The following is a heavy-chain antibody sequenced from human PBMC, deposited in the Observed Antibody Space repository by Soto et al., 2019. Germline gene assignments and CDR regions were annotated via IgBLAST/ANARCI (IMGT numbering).Heavy chain of an antibody. CDR2: ISGSGGST. J-gene: IGHJ6*02. CDR1: GFTFSSYA. CDR3: AKDGTRITMVRGVAYYGMDV. Sequence: QSGGSLRLSCAASGFTFSSYAMSWVRQAPGKGLGWVSAISGSGGSTYYADSVKGRFTISRDNSKNTLYLQMNSLRAEDTAVYYCAKDGTRITMVRGVAYYGMDVWGQGTTVTSP. D-gene: IGHD3-10*01. V-gene: IGHV3-23*01.